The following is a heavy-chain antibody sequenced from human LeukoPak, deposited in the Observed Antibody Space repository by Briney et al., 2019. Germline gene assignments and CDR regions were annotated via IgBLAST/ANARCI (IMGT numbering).Heavy chain of an antibody. CDR3: AKTALARGPYYYDSSGYYFDY. Sequence: GGSLRLSRAASGFTFSSYAMSWVRQAPGKGLEWVSAISGSGGSTYYADSVKGRFTISRDNSKNTLYLQMNSLRAEDTAVYYCAKTALARGPYYYDSSGYYFDYWGQGTLVTVSS. D-gene: IGHD3-22*01. J-gene: IGHJ4*02. V-gene: IGHV3-23*01. CDR2: ISGSGGST. CDR1: GFTFSSYA.